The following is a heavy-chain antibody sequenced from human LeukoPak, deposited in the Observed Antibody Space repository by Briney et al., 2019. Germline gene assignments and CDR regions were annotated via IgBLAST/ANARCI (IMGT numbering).Heavy chain of an antibody. J-gene: IGHJ6*04. CDR2: ISSSSSYI. CDR3: TRVEKGFWSGFKMDV. V-gene: IGHV3-21*01. D-gene: IGHD3-3*01. Sequence: GGSLRLSCAASGFTFSSYSMNWVRQAPGKGLEWVSSISSSSSYIYYADSVKGRFTISRDNAKNSLYLQMNSLRVEDTAVYFCTRVEKGFWSGFKMDVWGKGTMVAVSS. CDR1: GFTFSSYS.